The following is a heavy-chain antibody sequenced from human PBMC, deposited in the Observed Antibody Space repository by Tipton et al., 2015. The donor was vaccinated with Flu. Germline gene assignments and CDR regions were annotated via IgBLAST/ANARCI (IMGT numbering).Heavy chain of an antibody. CDR3: ARHTGDSVRGIIDY. J-gene: IGHJ4*02. CDR2: IYRDGST. Sequence: GLVKPSETLSLTCAVSNYSINSGYYWGWIRQSPGKGLEWIGTIYRDGSTYYSPSLKSRLTISVDSSKNQFSLKLSSVTAADTAVYYCARHTGDSVRGIIDYWGQGTLVTVSS. D-gene: IGHD3-10*02. CDR1: NYSINSGYY. V-gene: IGHV4-38-2*01.